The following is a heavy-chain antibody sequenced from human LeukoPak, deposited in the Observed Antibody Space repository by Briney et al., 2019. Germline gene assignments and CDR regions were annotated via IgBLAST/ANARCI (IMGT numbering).Heavy chain of an antibody. CDR1: GYSLTSYW. V-gene: IGHV5-51*01. CDR2: IYPGDSDT. CDR3: ARTSDGSGSYPYGMDV. Sequence: GESLKISCKGSGYSLTSYWIGWVRQMPGKGLEWMGIIYPGDSDTTNSPSFQGQVTISADKSISTAYLQWSSPKASDTAMYYCARTSDGSGSYPYGMDVWGQGTTVTVSS. J-gene: IGHJ6*02. D-gene: IGHD3-10*01.